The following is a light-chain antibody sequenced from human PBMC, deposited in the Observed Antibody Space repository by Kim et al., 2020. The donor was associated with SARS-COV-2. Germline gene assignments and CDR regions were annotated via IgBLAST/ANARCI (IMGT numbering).Light chain of an antibody. CDR1: HSVSNH. CDR3: HHNKT. V-gene: IGKV3-11*01. CDR2: DAS. Sequence: ATLFLYPGERATLSCRASHSVSNHLAWYQQRPGQAPRLLIYDASNRATGIPARFSGGGSGTDLTLTISSLEPEDFAVYYCHHNKTFGQGTKVDIK. J-gene: IGKJ1*01.